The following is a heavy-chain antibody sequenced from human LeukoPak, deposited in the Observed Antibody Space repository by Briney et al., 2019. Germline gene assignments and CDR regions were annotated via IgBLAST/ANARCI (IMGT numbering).Heavy chain of an antibody. CDR2: INGDGGAK. V-gene: IGHV3-7*01. CDR1: GFTFSSYW. CDR3: ARGPHPYTSGWYHFDY. D-gene: IGHD6-19*01. J-gene: IGHJ4*02. Sequence: PGGSLRLSCAASGFTFSSYWMSWVRQAPGKGLEWVANINGDGGAKFYVDSVKGRFTISRDNAKNSLYLQMNSLRVEDTAVYYCARGPHPYTSGWYHFDYWGQGTLVTVSS.